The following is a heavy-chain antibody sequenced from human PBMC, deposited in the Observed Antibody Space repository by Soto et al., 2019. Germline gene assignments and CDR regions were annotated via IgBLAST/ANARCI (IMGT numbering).Heavy chain of an antibody. CDR1: GFTFSNYA. CDR3: AKFFVETGSNSGWPWSFHY. V-gene: IGHV3-23*01. J-gene: IGHJ4*02. Sequence: EVQLLESGGGLVQPGRSLRLSCAASGFTFSNYAMSWVRQAPGQGLDWVSAISGSGGTTYYADSVKGRFTISRDNSKNTLFLQMNSLRAEYAAVYYCAKFFVETGSNSGWPWSFHYGGQGTLVTVSS. CDR2: ISGSGGTT. D-gene: IGHD6-25*01.